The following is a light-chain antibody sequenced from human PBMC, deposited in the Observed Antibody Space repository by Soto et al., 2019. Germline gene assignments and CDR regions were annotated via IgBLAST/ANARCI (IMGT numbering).Light chain of an antibody. J-gene: IGKJ4*01. CDR2: GAS. Sequence: EIVFTQSPGTRSLSPGERATLSCRASQSVGTYLAWYQQKPGQAPRLLIYGASSRATGIQDMFSRSGAGTECTLTISRLEPEDFAVDYCQQYVSITLTFGGGTKVDIK. CDR3: QQYVSITLT. V-gene: IGKV3-20*01. CDR1: QSVGTY.